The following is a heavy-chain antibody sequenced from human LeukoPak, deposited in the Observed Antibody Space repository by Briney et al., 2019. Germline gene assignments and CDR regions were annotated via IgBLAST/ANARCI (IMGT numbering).Heavy chain of an antibody. D-gene: IGHD2-21*01. V-gene: IGHV4-59*12. J-gene: IGHJ4*02. Sequence: SETLSLTCTVSGGSIRSYYWSWIRQPPGKGLEWIGYIHYSGSTNYNPSLKSRVTMSVDTSKNQFSLKLSSVTAADTAVYYCARDRFPYYFDYWGQGTLVTVSS. CDR2: IHYSGST. CDR1: GGSIRSYY. CDR3: ARDRFPYYFDY.